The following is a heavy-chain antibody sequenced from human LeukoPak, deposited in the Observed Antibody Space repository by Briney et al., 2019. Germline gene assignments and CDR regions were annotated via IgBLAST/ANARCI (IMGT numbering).Heavy chain of an antibody. CDR3: ARGFIGYSSSKGWFDP. V-gene: IGHV4-59*11. CDR2: IYYSGST. CDR1: GGSISSHY. Sequence: SETLSLTCTVSGGSISSHYWSWIRQPPGKGLEWIGYIYYSGSTNYNPSLKSRVTISGDTSKNQFSLKLSSVTAADTAVYYCARGFIGYSSSKGWFDPWGQGTLVTVSS. J-gene: IGHJ5*02. D-gene: IGHD6-13*01.